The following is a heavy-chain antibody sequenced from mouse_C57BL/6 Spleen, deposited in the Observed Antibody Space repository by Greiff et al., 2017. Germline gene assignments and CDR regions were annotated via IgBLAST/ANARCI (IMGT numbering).Heavy chain of an antibody. CDR1: GYAFSSYW. D-gene: IGHD3-2*02. CDR2: IYPGDGDT. V-gene: IGHV1-80*01. Sequence: QVQLQQSGAELVKPGASVKISCKASGYAFSSYWMNWVKQRPGKGLEWIGQIYPGDGDTNYNGKFKGKATLTADKSSSTAYMQLSSLTSEDSAVYVCESLGSSGAWFAYWGQGTLVTVSA. CDR3: ESLGSSGAWFAY. J-gene: IGHJ3*01.